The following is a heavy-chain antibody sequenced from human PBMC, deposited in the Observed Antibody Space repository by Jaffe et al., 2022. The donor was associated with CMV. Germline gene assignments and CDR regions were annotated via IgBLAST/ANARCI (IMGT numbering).Heavy chain of an antibody. CDR3: ARVDTAMPIGVQH. J-gene: IGHJ1*01. D-gene: IGHD5-18*01. Sequence: QLQLQESGPGLVKPSETLSLTCTVSGGSISSSSYYWGWIRQPPGKGLEWIGSIYYSGSTYYNPSLKSRVTISVDTSKNQFSLKLSSVTAADTAVYYCARVDTAMPIGVQHWGQGTLVTVSS. CDR1: GGSISSSSYY. CDR2: IYYSGST. V-gene: IGHV4-39*01.